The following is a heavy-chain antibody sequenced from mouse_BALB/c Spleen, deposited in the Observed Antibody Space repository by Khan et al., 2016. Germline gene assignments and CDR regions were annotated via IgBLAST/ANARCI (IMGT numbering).Heavy chain of an antibody. CDR2: ISYSGST. CDR3: ARSNWDWYIDV. Sequence: EVQLQESGPSLVKPSQTLSLTCSVTGDTITSGYWNWIRKFPGNKLEYMGYISYSGSTNYNPSLKSRISITPNTSKSQSYLQFNSVTTEDTATYYCARSNWDWYIDVWGAGTTVVVSS. CDR1: GDTITSGY. V-gene: IGHV3-8*02. J-gene: IGHJ1*01.